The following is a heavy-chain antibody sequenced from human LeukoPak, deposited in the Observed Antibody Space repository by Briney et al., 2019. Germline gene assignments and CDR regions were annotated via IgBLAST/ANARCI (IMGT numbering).Heavy chain of an antibody. CDR3: AREPGESYFDY. Sequence: SETLSLTCTVSGGSISSGDYYWSWIRQPPGKGLEWIGYIYYSGSTYYNPSLKSRVTISVDTSKNQFSLKLSSVTAADTAVYYCAREPGESYFDYWGQGTLVIVSS. CDR2: IYYSGST. V-gene: IGHV4-30-4*08. J-gene: IGHJ4*02. D-gene: IGHD1-14*01. CDR1: GGSISSGDYY.